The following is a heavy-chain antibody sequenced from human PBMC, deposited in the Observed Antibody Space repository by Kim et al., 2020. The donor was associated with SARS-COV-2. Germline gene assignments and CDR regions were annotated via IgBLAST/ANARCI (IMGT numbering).Heavy chain of an antibody. V-gene: IGHV2-70*11. CDR2: VGWDDDK. CDR3: ARKVADSRGWYVHFDY. D-gene: IGHD6-19*01. Sequence: SGPTLVKPPQTLTLTCTFSGFSLSTSGLCVSWIRQPPGKALEWLARVGWDDDKYYSTSLKSRLTISKDTSKNQVVLTMTSMDPLDTATYYCARKVADSRGWYVHFDYWGQGIPVTVSS. CDR1: GFSLSTSGLC. J-gene: IGHJ4*02.